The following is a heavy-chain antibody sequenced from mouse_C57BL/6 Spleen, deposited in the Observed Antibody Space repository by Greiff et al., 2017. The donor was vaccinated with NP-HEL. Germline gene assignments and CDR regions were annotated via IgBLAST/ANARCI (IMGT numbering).Heavy chain of an antibody. CDR3: AREFTTGVAGEKMDY. D-gene: IGHD1-1*01. V-gene: IGHV1-64*01. Sequence: QVQLKQPGAELVKPGASVKLSCKASGYTFTSYWMHWVKQRPGQGLEWIGMIHPTSGSTNYNEKFKSKATLTVDKSSSTAYMQLSSLTSEDSAVYYCAREFTTGVAGEKMDYWGQGTSVTVSS. CDR2: IHPTSGST. J-gene: IGHJ4*01. CDR1: GYTFTSYW.